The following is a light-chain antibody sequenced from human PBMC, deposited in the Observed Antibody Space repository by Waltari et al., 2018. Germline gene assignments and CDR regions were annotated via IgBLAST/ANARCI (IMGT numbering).Light chain of an antibody. CDR3: QQYNNWPRT. CDR2: GAS. V-gene: IGKV3-15*01. CDR1: QSVSSN. Sequence: EIVMTQSPATLSVSPGERATLSYRASQSVSSNLAWYQQNPGQAPRLLIYGASTRATGIPARFSGSGSGTEFTLTISSLQSEDFAVYYCQQYNNWPRTFGQGTKLEIK. J-gene: IGKJ2*01.